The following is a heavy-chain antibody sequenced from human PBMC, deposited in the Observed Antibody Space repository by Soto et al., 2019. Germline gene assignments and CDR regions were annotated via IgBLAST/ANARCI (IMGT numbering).Heavy chain of an antibody. CDR3: ASSYYGDYVRT. J-gene: IGHJ5*02. Sequence: SETLSLTCTVSGGYISSYYWSWIRQPPGKGLEWIGYIYYSGSTNYNPSLKSRVTISVDTSKNQLSLKLSSVTAADTAVYYCASSYYGDYVRTWGQGTLVTVSS. CDR2: IYYSGST. V-gene: IGHV4-59*01. CDR1: GGYISSYY. D-gene: IGHD4-17*01.